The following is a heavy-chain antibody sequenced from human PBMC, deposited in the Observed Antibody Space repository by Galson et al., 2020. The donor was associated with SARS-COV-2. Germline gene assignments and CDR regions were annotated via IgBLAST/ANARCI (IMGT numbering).Heavy chain of an antibody. J-gene: IGHJ6*02. Sequence: GESLKISCAASGFTFSSYGMHWVRQAPGKGLEWVAVISYDGSNKYYADSVKGRFTISRDNSKNTLYLQMNSLRAEDTAVYYCAKDLTDIVLMDYYGRDVWGQGTTVTVSS. V-gene: IGHV3-30*18. CDR2: ISYDGSNK. D-gene: IGHD2-8*01. CDR1: GFTFSSYG. CDR3: AKDLTDIVLMDYYGRDV.